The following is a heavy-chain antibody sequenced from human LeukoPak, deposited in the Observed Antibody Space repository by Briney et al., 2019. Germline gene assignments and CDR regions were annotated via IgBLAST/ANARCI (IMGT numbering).Heavy chain of an antibody. V-gene: IGHV1-46*01. CDR2: INPSGGST. CDR3: AREGIAAAIDY. J-gene: IGHJ4*02. D-gene: IGHD6-13*01. Sequence: HWASVKVPCKASGYTFTSYYMHWVRQAPGQGLEWMGIINPSGGSTSYAQKFQGRVTMTRDTSTSTVYMELSSLRSEDTAVYYCAREGIAAAIDYWGQGTLVTVSS. CDR1: GYTFTSYY.